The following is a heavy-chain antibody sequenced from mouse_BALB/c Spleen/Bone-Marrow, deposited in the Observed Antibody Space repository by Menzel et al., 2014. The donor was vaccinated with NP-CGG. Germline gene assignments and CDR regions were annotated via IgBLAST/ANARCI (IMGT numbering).Heavy chain of an antibody. J-gene: IGHJ2*01. CDR1: GFSFXRYW. D-gene: IGHD2-3*01. Sequence: EVQGVESGGGLVQPGGSMKLSCVASGFSFXRYWMSWVRQSPEKGLEWVAEIRLKSDNYTTHYAESVKGKFTISRDDSKSRLYLQMNSLRAEDTGVYYCVTTPDYWGQGTTLTVSS. CDR3: VTTPDY. V-gene: IGHV6-6*02. CDR2: IRLKSDNYTT.